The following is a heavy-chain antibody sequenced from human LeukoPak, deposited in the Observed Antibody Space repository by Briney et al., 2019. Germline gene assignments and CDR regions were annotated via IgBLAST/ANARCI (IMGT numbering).Heavy chain of an antibody. D-gene: IGHD1-14*01. CDR1: GFTFRTYS. CDR2: ISGSSSTI. CDR3: ARVGENQRAFDI. J-gene: IGHJ3*02. V-gene: IGHV3-48*04. Sequence: AGGSLRLSCAASGFTFRTYSMHWVRQAPGKGLEWVSYISGSSSTIYYAHSVKGRFTISRDNAKDSLYLQMNSLRAEDTAVYYCARVGENQRAFDIWGQGTMVTVSS.